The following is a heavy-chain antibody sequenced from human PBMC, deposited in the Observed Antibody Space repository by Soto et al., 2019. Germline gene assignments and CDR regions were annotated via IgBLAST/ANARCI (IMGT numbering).Heavy chain of an antibody. D-gene: IGHD3-22*01. J-gene: IGHJ4*02. Sequence: SVKVSCKASEGTFSSYAISWVLQAPGQGLEWMGWIIPIFGTANYAQKFQGRVTITADESTSTAYMELSSLRSEDTAVYYCEYYYSSGYYAFDYWGQGTLVTDSS. V-gene: IGHV1-69*13. CDR3: EYYYSSGYYAFDY. CDR2: IIPIFGTA. CDR1: EGTFSSYA.